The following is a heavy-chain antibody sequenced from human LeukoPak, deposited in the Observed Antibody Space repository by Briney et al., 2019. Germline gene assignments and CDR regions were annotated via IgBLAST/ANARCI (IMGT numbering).Heavy chain of an antibody. CDR1: GYTFTGYY. J-gene: IGHJ4*02. CDR2: INPNSGGT. CDR3: ARDVAGSSGWFDY. V-gene: IGHV1-2*02. Sequence: ASVKVSCKASGYTFTGYYMHWVRQAPGQGLEWMGWINPNSGGTNYAQKLQGRVTMTTDTSTSTAYMELRSLRSDDTAVYYCARDVAGSSGWFDYWGQGTLVTVSS. D-gene: IGHD6-19*01.